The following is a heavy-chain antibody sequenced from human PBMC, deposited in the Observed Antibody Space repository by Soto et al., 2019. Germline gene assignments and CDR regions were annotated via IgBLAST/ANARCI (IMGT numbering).Heavy chain of an antibody. CDR2: IYHSGST. CDR3: ARGRGGGNWFDP. D-gene: IGHD2-15*01. CDR1: GGSISSGGYS. J-gene: IGHJ5*02. V-gene: IGHV4-30-2*01. Sequence: TLSLTCAVSGGSISSGGYSWSWIRQPPGKGLEWIGYIYHSGSTYYNPSLKSRVTISVDRSKNQFSLKLSSVTAADTAVYYCARGRGGGNWFDPWGQGTLVTVSS.